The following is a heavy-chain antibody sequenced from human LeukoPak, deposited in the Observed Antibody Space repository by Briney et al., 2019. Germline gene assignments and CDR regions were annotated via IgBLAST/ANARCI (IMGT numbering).Heavy chain of an antibody. V-gene: IGHV5-51*01. J-gene: IGHJ4*02. CDR1: GYSFTSYW. Sequence: GESLKISCKGSGYSFTSYWIGWVRQMPGKGLEWMGIIYPGDSDTRYSPSFQGQVTLSADRSISTAYLQWSSLKASDTAMYYCARWHYDSSGYYAQSTNYFDYWAQGTLVTVSS. D-gene: IGHD3-22*01. CDR3: ARWHYDSSGYYAQSTNYFDY. CDR2: IYPGDSDT.